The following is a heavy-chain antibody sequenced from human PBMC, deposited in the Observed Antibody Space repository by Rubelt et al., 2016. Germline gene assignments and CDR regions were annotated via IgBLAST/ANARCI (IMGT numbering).Heavy chain of an antibody. CDR3: ARAENEAYSDGKMDV. CDR2: IGVTGAI. J-gene: IGHJ6*02. V-gene: IGHV3-13*01. D-gene: IGHD5-18*01. Sequence: EVQLVESGGDLVQPGGSLRLSCAVSGFTISNYDMHWVRQPKGKGLEWVSTIGVTGAIYYHDSVKGRFTISRRNAKNSYYLQMNGLRAEDTAAYYGARAENEAYSDGKMDVWGQGTTVTVSS. CDR1: GFTISNYD.